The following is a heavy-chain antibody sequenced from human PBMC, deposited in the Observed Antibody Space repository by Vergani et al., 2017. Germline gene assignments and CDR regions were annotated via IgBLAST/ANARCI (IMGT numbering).Heavy chain of an antibody. Sequence: QVQLLQSRAELKKPGASVKVSCKVAGNSLSDLSMHWVRQAPGQGLEWMGGFDPAESDKTYTQKFQDLIIMTEDTSTDTAYFELNILRSGVKAVYFCATRGRGYSFGSSSFDSWGQGTLVTVSS. CDR3: ATRGRGYSFGSSSFDS. CDR1: GNSLSDLS. CDR2: FDPAESDK. D-gene: IGHD5-18*01. J-gene: IGHJ4*02. V-gene: IGHV1-24*01.